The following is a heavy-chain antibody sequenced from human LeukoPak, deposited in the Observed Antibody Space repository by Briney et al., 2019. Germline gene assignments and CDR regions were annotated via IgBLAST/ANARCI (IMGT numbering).Heavy chain of an antibody. D-gene: IGHD6-6*01. CDR1: GYSISSGYY. J-gene: IGHJ4*02. CDR2: IYHSGST. CDR3: ARFIAARPWDY. V-gene: IGHV4-38-2*02. Sequence: PSETLSLTCTVSGYSISSGYYCGWIRQPPGKGLEWIGSIYHSGSTYYNPSLKSRVTISVDTSKNQFSLKLSSVTAADTAVYYCARFIAARPWDYWGQGTLVTVSS.